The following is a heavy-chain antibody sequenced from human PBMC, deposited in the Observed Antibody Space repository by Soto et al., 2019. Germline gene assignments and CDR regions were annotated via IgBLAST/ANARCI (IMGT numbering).Heavy chain of an antibody. CDR3: ASKSSGWSVPTRWFGP. CDR1: GGSFSGYY. D-gene: IGHD6-19*01. Sequence: QVQLQQWGAGLLKPSETLSLTCAVYGGSFSGYYWSWIRQPPGKGLEWIGEINHSGSTNYNPSLKSRVTISVDTSKNQISLTLSSVTAADTAVYYCASKSSGWSVPTRWFGPWGQGTLVTVSS. J-gene: IGHJ5*02. CDR2: INHSGST. V-gene: IGHV4-34*01.